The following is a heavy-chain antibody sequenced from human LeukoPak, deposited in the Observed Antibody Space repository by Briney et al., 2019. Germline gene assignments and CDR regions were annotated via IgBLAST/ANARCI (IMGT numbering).Heavy chain of an antibody. CDR1: GYTFTGYY. V-gene: IGHV1-2*02. CDR3: AREGPAGIAAAGTRVNWFDP. J-gene: IGHJ5*02. CDR2: INPNSGGT. D-gene: IGHD6-13*01. Sequence: GASVKVSCKASGYTFTGYYMHWVRQAPGQGLEWMGWINPNSGGTNYAQKFQGRVTMTRDTSISTAYMEVSRLRSDDTAVYYCAREGPAGIAAAGTRVNWFDPWGKGTLVTVSS.